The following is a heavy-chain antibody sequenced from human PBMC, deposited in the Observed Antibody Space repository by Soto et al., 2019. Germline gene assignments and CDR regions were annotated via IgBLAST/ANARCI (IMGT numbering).Heavy chain of an antibody. CDR2: IYPGDSDT. V-gene: IGHV5-51*01. Sequence: GESLKISCKGSGYSFTSYWIGWVRQMPGKGLEWMGIIYPGDSDTRYSPSFQGQVTISADKSISTAYLQWSSLKASDTAMYYCASHRLGGSGWYVFDYWGQGTLVTVSS. CDR3: ASHRLGGSGWYVFDY. D-gene: IGHD6-19*01. J-gene: IGHJ4*02. CDR1: GYSFTSYW.